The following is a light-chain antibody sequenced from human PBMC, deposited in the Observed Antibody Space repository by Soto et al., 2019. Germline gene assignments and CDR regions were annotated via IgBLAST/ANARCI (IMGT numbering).Light chain of an antibody. V-gene: IGKV3-15*01. CDR3: QQYNDRPPIA. Sequence: IVMTQSPVTLSASPWESATLSCRASQSVDNNVAWYQQKPGQAPRLLIVGSFARATGIPARFSGSGSGSEFTLTISGLQSEDFAVYYCQQYNDRPPIAFGQGTRLDIK. CDR2: GSF. J-gene: IGKJ5*01. CDR1: QSVDNN.